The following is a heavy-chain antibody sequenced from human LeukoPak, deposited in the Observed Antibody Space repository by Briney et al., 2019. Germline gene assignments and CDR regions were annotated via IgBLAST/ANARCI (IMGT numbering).Heavy chain of an antibody. D-gene: IGHD6-13*01. Sequence: SETLSLTCTVSGGSFSSYYWNWIRQPAGKGLEWIGRIYTSGSTNYNPSLKSRVTMSVDTSKNQFSLKLDSVTAADTAVYYCARAGDSTSPLDYWGQGTLVTVSS. CDR2: IYTSGST. V-gene: IGHV4-4*07. J-gene: IGHJ4*02. CDR1: GGSFSSYY. CDR3: ARAGDSTSPLDY.